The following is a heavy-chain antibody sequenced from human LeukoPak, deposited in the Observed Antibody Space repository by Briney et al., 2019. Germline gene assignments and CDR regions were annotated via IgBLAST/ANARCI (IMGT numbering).Heavy chain of an antibody. CDR2: VHTGGSA. Sequence: SETLSLTCTVSAGSISSGAYYCSWIRQPAGKGLEWIGRVHTGGSANYSPSLWSRVTISLDTSQNQFSLRLTSVTAADTAIYYCARSLPYCSSSSCYSYGMDVWGQGTTVTVSS. CDR1: AGSISSGAYY. D-gene: IGHD2-2*01. CDR3: ARSLPYCSSSSCYSYGMDV. J-gene: IGHJ6*02. V-gene: IGHV4-61*02.